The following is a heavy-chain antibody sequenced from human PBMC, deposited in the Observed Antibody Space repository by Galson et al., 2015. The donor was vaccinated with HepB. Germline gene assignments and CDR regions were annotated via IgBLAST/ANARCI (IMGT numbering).Heavy chain of an antibody. CDR3: ARLAAAGTSHPQNYYYYYGMDV. J-gene: IGHJ6*02. CDR1: GYTFTSYA. CDR2: INAGNGNT. V-gene: IGHV1-3*01. D-gene: IGHD6-13*01. Sequence: SVKVSCKASGYTFTSYAMHWVRQAPGQRLEWMGWINAGNGNTKYSQKFQGRVTITRDTSASTAYMELSSLRSEDTAVYYCARLAAAGTSHPQNYYYYYGMDVWGQGTTVTVSS.